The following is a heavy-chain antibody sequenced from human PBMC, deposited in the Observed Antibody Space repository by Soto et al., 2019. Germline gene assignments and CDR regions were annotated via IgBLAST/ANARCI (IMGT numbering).Heavy chain of an antibody. J-gene: IGHJ4*02. CDR1: GFNFSSYS. V-gene: IGHV3-48*01. Sequence: GGSLRLSCAASGFNFSSYSINWVRQATGKGLEWVSYISSSSSTIYYAGSVKGRFTISRDNAKNSLYLQMNSLRAEDTAVYYCAKEINPIVVVTGQVDYWGQGTLVTVSS. CDR3: AKEINPIVVVTGQVDY. CDR2: ISSSSSTI. D-gene: IGHD3-22*01.